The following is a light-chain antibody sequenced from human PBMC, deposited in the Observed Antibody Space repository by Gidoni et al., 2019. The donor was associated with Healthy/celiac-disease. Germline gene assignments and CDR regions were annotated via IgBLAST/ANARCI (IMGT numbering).Light chain of an antibody. CDR1: SSNIGAGYD. Sequence: QSVLTQPPSVSGAPGPRVTISCTGSSSNIGAGYDVHWYQQLPETAPKLLIYGNSNRPSGVPDRFSGSKSGTSASLAITGLQAEDEADYYCQSYDSSLSGSRVFGTGTKVTVL. CDR2: GNS. J-gene: IGLJ1*01. CDR3: QSYDSSLSGSRV. V-gene: IGLV1-40*01.